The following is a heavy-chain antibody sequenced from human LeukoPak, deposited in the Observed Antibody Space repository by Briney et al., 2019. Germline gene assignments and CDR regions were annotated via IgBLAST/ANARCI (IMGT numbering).Heavy chain of an antibody. D-gene: IGHD1-26*01. V-gene: IGHV1-18*01. CDR2: VSTNDGNT. Sequence: ASVKVSCKASGYTFTNYHIAWVRQAPGQGLEWMGWVSTNDGNTVYAQRLQGRVTMTTDTSTSVAYMELRSLTSDDTAVYYCTRESGSYHGNDYWGQGTLVTVSS. CDR3: TRESGSYHGNDY. CDR1: GYTFTNYH. J-gene: IGHJ4*02.